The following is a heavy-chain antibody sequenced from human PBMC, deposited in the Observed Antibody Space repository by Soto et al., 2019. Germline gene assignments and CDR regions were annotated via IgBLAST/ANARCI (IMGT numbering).Heavy chain of an antibody. CDR1: GFVFGGYG. CDR3: ARGGDVFDY. Sequence: QVQLVESGGGVVRPGKSLTVSCTGSGFVFGGYGIHWVRQTPGKGLEWLAMTSYDGSNKYFADSVKGRFTISRDNSKNTVYLQMDTLRLEDTAVYYCARGGDVFDYWGRGTLVTVSS. V-gene: IGHV3-30*03. CDR2: TSYDGSNK. D-gene: IGHD3-16*01. J-gene: IGHJ4*02.